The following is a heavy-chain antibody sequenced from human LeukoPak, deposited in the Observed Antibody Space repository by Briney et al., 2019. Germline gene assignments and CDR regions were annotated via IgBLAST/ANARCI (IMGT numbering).Heavy chain of an antibody. Sequence: GASVKVSCKASGGTFSSYAISWVRQAPGQGLEWMGRIIPILGTANYAQKFQGRVTITADKSTSTAYMELSSLRSEDTAVYYCARGGIWFGESNTVPSWFDPWGQGTLVTVSS. D-gene: IGHD3-10*01. CDR1: GGTFSSYA. CDR2: IIPILGTA. J-gene: IGHJ5*02. V-gene: IGHV1-69*04. CDR3: ARGGIWFGESNTVPSWFDP.